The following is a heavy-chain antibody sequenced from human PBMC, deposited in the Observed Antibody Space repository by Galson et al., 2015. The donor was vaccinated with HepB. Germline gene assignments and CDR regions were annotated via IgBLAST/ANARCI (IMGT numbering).Heavy chain of an antibody. CDR2: IGTAGDT. V-gene: IGHV3-13*01. J-gene: IGHJ6*02. CDR3: ARGTTPLTLTYGMDV. D-gene: IGHD1/OR15-1a*01. CDR1: GFTFSSYD. Sequence: LRLSCAASGFTFSSYDMHWVRQATGKGLEWVSAIGTAGDTYYPGSVKGRFTISRENAKNSLYLQMNSLRAGDTAVYYCARGTTPLTLTYGMDVWGQGTTVTVSS.